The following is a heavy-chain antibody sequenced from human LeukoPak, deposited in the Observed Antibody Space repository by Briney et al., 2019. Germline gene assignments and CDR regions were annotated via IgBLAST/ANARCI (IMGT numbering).Heavy chain of an antibody. CDR3: ARVGRYSSGWPDDY. Sequence: ASVKVSCKASGGTFSSYAVSWVRQAPGQGLEWMGRIIPILGIVNYAQKFQGRVTITADKSTSTAYMELSSLRSEDTAVYYCARVGRYSSGWPDDYWGQGTLVTVSS. J-gene: IGHJ4*02. CDR2: IIPILGIV. D-gene: IGHD6-19*01. V-gene: IGHV1-69*04. CDR1: GGTFSSYA.